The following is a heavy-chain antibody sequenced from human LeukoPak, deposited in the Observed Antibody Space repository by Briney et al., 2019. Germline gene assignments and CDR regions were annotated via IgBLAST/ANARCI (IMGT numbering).Heavy chain of an antibody. Sequence: GGSLRLSCAASGFTFSSYSMNWVRQAPGKGLEWVSSIGSSSSYIYYADSVKGRFTISRDNSKNTLYLQMNSLRAEDTAVYYCAKNSDSSTWSNYFDYWGQGTLVTVSS. CDR1: GFTFSSYS. CDR3: AKNSDSSTWSNYFDY. CDR2: IGSSSSYI. J-gene: IGHJ4*02. V-gene: IGHV3-21*04. D-gene: IGHD6-13*01.